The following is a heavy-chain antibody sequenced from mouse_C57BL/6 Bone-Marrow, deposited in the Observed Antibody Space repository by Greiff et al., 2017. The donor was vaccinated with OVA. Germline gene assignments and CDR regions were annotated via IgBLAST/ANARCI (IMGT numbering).Heavy chain of an antibody. D-gene: IGHD2-1*01. Sequence: EVKLMESGGGLVQSGRSLRLSCATSGFTFSDFYMEWVRQAPGKGLEWIAASRNKANDYTTEYSASVKGRFIVSRDTSQSILYLQMNALRAEDTAIYYCARDADGNYSYAMDYWGQGTSVTVSS. CDR2: SRNKANDYTT. J-gene: IGHJ4*01. V-gene: IGHV7-1*01. CDR1: GFTFSDFY. CDR3: ARDADGNYSYAMDY.